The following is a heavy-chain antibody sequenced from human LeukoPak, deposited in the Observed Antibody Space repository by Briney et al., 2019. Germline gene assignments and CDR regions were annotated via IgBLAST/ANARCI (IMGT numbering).Heavy chain of an antibody. D-gene: IGHD2-8*02. V-gene: IGHV3-21*01. Sequence: GGSLRLSCAASGFTFSSYSMNWVRQAPGKGLEWVSSISSSSSYIYYADSVKGRFTISRDNAKNSLYLQMNSLGAEDTAVYYCASSGVADNPFDYWGQGTLVTVSS. CDR1: GFTFSSYS. CDR3: ASSGVADNPFDY. J-gene: IGHJ4*02. CDR2: ISSSSSYI.